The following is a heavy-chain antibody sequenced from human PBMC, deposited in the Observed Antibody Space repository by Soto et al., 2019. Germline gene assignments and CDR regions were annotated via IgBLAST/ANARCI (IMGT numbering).Heavy chain of an antibody. CDR1: GYTFTSYD. CDR3: ARGINYYDSGDDAFDI. D-gene: IGHD3-10*01. CDR2: MNPNSGNT. J-gene: IGHJ3*02. Sequence: QVQLVQSGAEVKKPGASVKVSCKASGYTFTSYDINWVRQATGQGLEWMGWMNPNSGNTGYAQKFQGRVTMSRNTSISTAYMELSSLRSEDTAVYYCARGINYYDSGDDAFDIWGQGTMVTVS. V-gene: IGHV1-8*01.